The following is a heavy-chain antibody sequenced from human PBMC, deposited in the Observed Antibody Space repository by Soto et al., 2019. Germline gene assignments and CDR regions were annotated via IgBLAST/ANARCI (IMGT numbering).Heavy chain of an antibody. D-gene: IGHD3-22*01. CDR2: IIPIFGTA. CDR3: ARVTQNYYDSSGYSYYFDY. CDR1: GGTFSSYA. V-gene: IGHV1-69*13. Sequence: SVKVSCKASGGTFSSYAISWVRQAPGQGLEWMGGIIPIFGTANYAQKFQGRVTITADESTSTAYMELSSLRSEDTAVYYCARVTQNYYDSSGYSYYFDYWGQGTLVTVSS. J-gene: IGHJ4*02.